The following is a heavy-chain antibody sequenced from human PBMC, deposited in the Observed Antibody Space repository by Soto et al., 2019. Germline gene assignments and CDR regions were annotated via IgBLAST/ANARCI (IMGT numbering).Heavy chain of an antibody. D-gene: IGHD3-3*01. CDR3: ARVTSRYYDFWTLDY. J-gene: IGHJ4*02. CDR1: GYTFTSYG. Sequence: GASVKVSCKASGYTFTSYGISWVRQAPGQGLEWMGWISAYNGNKNYAQKLQGRVTMTTDTSTSTAYMELRSLRSDDTAVYYCARVTSRYYDFWTLDYWGQGTLVTVSS. V-gene: IGHV1-18*01. CDR2: ISAYNGNK.